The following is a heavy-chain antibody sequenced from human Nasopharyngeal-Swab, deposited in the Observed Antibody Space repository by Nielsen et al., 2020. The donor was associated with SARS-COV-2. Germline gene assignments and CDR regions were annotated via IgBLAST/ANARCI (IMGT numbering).Heavy chain of an antibody. J-gene: IGHJ4*02. CDR3: ARYCSTTSCPRGFDY. CDR1: GFTFSSYW. D-gene: IGHD2-2*01. Sequence: GGTLRLSCAASGFTFSSYWMSWVSQAPGKGLEWLAHIKQSGSEQYYVDSVKGRFTISRDNAKNSLFLQMNSLRAEDTAVYYCARYCSTTSCPRGFDYWGQGTLVTVSS. V-gene: IGHV3-7*01. CDR2: IKQSGSEQ.